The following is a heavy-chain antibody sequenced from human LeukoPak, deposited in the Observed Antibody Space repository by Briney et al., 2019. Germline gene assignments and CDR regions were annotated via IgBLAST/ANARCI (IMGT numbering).Heavy chain of an antibody. CDR3: ARPSYSSGWSFFDY. CDR1: GFTFSSYA. Sequence: GGSLRLSCAASGFTFSSYAMHGVRQAPGKGLEWVAVISYDGSNKYYADSVKGRFTISRDNSKNTLYLQMNSLRTEDTAVYYCARPSYSSGWSFFDYWGQGTLVTVSS. V-gene: IGHV3-30*04. CDR2: ISYDGSNK. J-gene: IGHJ4*02. D-gene: IGHD6-19*01.